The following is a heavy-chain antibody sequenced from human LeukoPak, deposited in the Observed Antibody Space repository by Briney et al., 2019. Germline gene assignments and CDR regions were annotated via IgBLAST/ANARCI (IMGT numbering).Heavy chain of an antibody. CDR1: GFTFSSYA. CDR2: ISGSGGST. V-gene: IGHV3-23*01. J-gene: IGHJ4*02. D-gene: IGHD3-3*01. Sequence: GGSLRLSCAASGFTFSSYAMSWVRQAPGKGLEWVSAISGSGGSTYYADSVKGRFTISRDNSKNTLYLQMNSLRAEDTAVYYCAKVSADYDFWSGYEHFDYWGQGTLVTVPS. CDR3: AKVSADYDFWSGYEHFDY.